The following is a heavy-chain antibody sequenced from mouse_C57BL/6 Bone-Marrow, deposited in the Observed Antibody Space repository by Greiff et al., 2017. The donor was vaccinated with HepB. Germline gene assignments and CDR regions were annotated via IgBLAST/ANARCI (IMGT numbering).Heavy chain of an antibody. CDR3: ARFPFYYYGSSDWYFDV. CDR2: IDPEDGDT. D-gene: IGHD1-1*01. CDR1: GFNIKDYY. J-gene: IGHJ1*03. Sequence: VQLQQSGAELVRPGASVKLSCTASGFNIKDYYMHWVKQRPEQGLEWIGRIDPEDGDTEYAPKFQGKATMTADKSSSTAYMQLNSLTSEDSAVYFCARFPFYYYGSSDWYFDVWGTGTTVTVSS. V-gene: IGHV14-1*01.